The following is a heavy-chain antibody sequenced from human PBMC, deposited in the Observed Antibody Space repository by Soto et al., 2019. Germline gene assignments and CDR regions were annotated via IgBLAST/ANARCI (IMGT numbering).Heavy chain of an antibody. J-gene: IGHJ4*02. CDR3: ARDLSGYFAY. V-gene: IGHV4-34*01. CDR1: GGSFSGYY. CDR2: INHSGST. Sequence: SETLSLTCAVYGGSFSGYYWSWIRQPPGKGLEWIGEINHSGSTNYNPSLKSRVTISVDTSKNQFSLKLSSVTAADTAVYYCARDLSGYFAYWGQGTLVTVSS.